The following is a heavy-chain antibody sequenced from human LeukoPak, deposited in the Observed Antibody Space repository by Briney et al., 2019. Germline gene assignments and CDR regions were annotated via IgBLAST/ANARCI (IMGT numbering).Heavy chain of an antibody. J-gene: IGHJ4*02. Sequence: GGSLRLSCAASGFTFSSYAMSWVRQAPGKGLEWVSAISGSGGSTYYADSMKGRFTISRDNSKNTLYLQMNSLRAEDTAVYYCAKHLRSSPSSGLYFDYWGQGILVTVSS. CDR1: GFTFSSYA. CDR2: ISGSGGST. D-gene: IGHD3/OR15-3a*01. CDR3: AKHLRSSPSSGLYFDY. V-gene: IGHV3-23*01.